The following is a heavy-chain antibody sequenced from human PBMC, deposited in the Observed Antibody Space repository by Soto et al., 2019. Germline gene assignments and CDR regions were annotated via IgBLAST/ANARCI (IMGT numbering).Heavy chain of an antibody. CDR3: ARVRTAISVDAFDI. CDR2: IDWNGRST. J-gene: IGHJ3*02. CDR1: GFTFDDYG. Sequence: GGSLRLSCAASGFTFDDYGMTWVRQAPGKGLEWVSGIDWNGRSTGYADSVKGRFTISRDNAKSSLYLQMNSLRAEDTALYYCARVRTAISVDAFDIWGQGTMVT. V-gene: IGHV3-20*04. D-gene: IGHD2-21*02.